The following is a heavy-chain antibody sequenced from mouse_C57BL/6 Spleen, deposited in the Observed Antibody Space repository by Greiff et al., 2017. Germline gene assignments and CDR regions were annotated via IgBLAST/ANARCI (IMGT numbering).Heavy chain of an antibody. J-gene: IGHJ3*01. V-gene: IGHV1-18*01. Sequence: EVQRVESGPELVKPGASVKIPCKASGYTFTDYNMDWVKQSHGNSLEWIGDINPNNGGTIYNQKFKGKATLTVDKSSSTAYMELRSLTSEDTAVYYCARSTGTGRFAYWGQGTLVTVSA. D-gene: IGHD4-1*02. CDR2: INPNNGGT. CDR1: GYTFTDYN. CDR3: ARSTGTGRFAY.